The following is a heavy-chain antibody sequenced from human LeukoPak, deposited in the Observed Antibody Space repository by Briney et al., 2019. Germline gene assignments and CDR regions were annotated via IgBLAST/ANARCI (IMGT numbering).Heavy chain of an antibody. CDR2: IYSGGST. CDR3: VRVGYSYGYGDWNHFDY. V-gene: IGHV3-66*02. CDR1: GFTVSSYY. D-gene: IGHD5-18*01. Sequence: GGSLRLSCAASGFTVSSYYMSWVRQAPGKGPEWVSIIYSGGSTYYADSVKGRFTISRDNSKNTLYLQMNSLRAEDTAVYFCVRVGYSYGYGDWNHFDYWGQGTLVTVSS. J-gene: IGHJ4*02.